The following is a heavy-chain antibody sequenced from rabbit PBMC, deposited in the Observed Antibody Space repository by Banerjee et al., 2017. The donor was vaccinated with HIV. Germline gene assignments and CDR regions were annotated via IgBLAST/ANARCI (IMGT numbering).Heavy chain of an antibody. Sequence: QEQLEESGGDLVKPEGSLTLTCTASGFSFSNKYVMCWVRQAPGKGLEWIACIYAGSSGSTYYASWAKGRFTISKTSSTTVTLQMTSLTAADTATYFCARNYAVYGDPFNLWGPGTLVTVS. CDR2: IYAGSSGST. V-gene: IGHV1S45*01. D-gene: IGHD2-1*01. CDR3: ARNYAVYGDPFNL. CDR1: GFSFSNKYV. J-gene: IGHJ4*01.